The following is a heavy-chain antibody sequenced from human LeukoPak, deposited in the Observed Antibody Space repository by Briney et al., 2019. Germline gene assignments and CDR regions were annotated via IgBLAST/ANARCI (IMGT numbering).Heavy chain of an antibody. D-gene: IGHD3-22*01. CDR2: MNSNTGNT. J-gene: IGHJ4*02. V-gene: IGHV1-8*01. CDR3: ARGRGGTVVLGYLDY. CDR1: GYTFTNYD. Sequence: ASVKVSCKASGYTFTNYDIMWVRQATGQGPEWMGWMNSNTGNTGSAQKFQGRVTMTRDTSINTAYMELHSLTSEDTAVYYCARGRGGTVVLGYLDYWGQGTLVPVSS.